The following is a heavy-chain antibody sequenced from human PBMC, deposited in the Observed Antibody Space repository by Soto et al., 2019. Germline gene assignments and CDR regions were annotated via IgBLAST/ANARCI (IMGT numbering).Heavy chain of an antibody. V-gene: IGHV2-5*01. CDR3: AYRVGSRGSFDY. D-gene: IGHD6-25*01. J-gene: IGHJ4*02. CDR2: IYWNDDK. CDR1: GFSLRTSGVS. Sequence: QITLKESGPTLVQPTQTLTLTCSFSGFSLRTSGVSVGWIRQPPGKALEWLAFIYWNDDKRYSPSLQSRLTITKDNSKKEVVLTMTNMDPLDTGTYYCAYRVGSRGSFDYWGQGTLVTVS.